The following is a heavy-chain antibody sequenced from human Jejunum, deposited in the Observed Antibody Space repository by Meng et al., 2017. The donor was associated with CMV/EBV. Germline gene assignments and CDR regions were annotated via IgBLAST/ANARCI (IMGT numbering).Heavy chain of an antibody. D-gene: IGHD3-10*01. V-gene: IGHV3-30-3*01. CDR2: ISYDGSNK. CDR3: ARVGNYGSGSYTSTYYFNY. Sequence: HWVRQAPGKGLDGVAVISYDGSNKSYADSVKGRFTISRDNSKNTLYLQMNSRRAEDTAVYYCARVGNYGSGSYTSTYYFNYWGQGTLVTVSS. J-gene: IGHJ4*02.